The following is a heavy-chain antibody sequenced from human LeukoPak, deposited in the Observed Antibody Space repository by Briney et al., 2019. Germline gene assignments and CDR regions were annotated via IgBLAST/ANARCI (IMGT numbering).Heavy chain of an antibody. D-gene: IGHD3-10*01. V-gene: IGHV3-7*01. CDR2: IKQDRSEK. Sequence: GGSLRLSCAASGFTFSNYWMSWVRQAPGKGLEWVANIKQDRSEKYYVDSVKGRFTISRDNAKNSLYLQMNSLRAEDTAVYYCAKLYGSGSYFDYWGQGTLVTVSS. CDR1: GFTFSNYW. J-gene: IGHJ4*02. CDR3: AKLYGSGSYFDY.